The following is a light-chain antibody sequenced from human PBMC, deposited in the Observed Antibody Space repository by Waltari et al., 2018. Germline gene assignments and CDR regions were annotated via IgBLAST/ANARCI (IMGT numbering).Light chain of an antibody. V-gene: IGKV3-15*01. CDR1: QSVSSN. CDR3: QQYNNWPIQALFT. CDR2: GAS. J-gene: IGKJ3*01. Sequence: EIVMTQSPATLSVSPGERATLSCRASQSVSSNLAWYQQKPGQAPRLLIYGASTRATGIPARFSGSGSGTEFTLTISSLQSEDFAVYYCQQYNNWPIQALFTFGPGTKVDIK.